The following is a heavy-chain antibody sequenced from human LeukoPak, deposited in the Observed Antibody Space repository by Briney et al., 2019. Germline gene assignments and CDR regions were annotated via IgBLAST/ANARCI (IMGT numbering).Heavy chain of an antibody. J-gene: IGHJ4*02. Sequence: PPETLSLTCTVSGGSISSSRYYWGWIRQPPGKGLEWIGSIHYSGSTYYNPSLKSRLTISVDTSKNQFSLKLTSVTAADTAVYYCARRDDILTGYFFEYWGQGTLFTASS. CDR1: GGSISSSRYY. CDR3: ARRDDILTGYFFEY. D-gene: IGHD3-9*01. V-gene: IGHV4-39*01. CDR2: IHYSGST.